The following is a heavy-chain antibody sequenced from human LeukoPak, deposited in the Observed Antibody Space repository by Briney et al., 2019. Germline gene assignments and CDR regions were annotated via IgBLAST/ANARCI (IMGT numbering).Heavy chain of an antibody. CDR3: AKDPYSSGWPGGY. J-gene: IGHJ4*02. V-gene: IGHV3-30*18. CDR1: GFTFSNYG. CDR2: ISYDGLNK. D-gene: IGHD6-19*01. Sequence: PGGSLRLSCAASGFTFSNYGMHWVRQAPGKGLDWVAAISYDGLNKYYGDSVKGRFTISRDNSRNTLSLQVNSLRPEDTAVYYCAKDPYSSGWPGGYWGQGTLVTVSS.